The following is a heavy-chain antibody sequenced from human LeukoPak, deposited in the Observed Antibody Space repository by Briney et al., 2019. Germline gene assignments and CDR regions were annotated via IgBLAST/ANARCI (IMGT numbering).Heavy chain of an antibody. Sequence: GGSLRLSCAASGFTFSSYWMHWVRQAPGKGLVWVSRINTDGSSTSYADSVKGRFTISRDNAKNTLYLQMNSLRAEDTAVYYCDGLRSGYYLTEYFQHWGQGTMVTVSS. CDR1: GFTFSSYW. J-gene: IGHJ1*01. D-gene: IGHD3-3*01. V-gene: IGHV3-74*01. CDR3: DGLRSGYYLTEYFQH. CDR2: INTDGSST.